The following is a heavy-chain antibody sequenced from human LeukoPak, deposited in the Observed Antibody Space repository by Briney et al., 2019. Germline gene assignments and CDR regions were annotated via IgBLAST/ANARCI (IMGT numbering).Heavy chain of an antibody. CDR1: GYSISSGYY. D-gene: IGHD2-15*01. J-gene: IGHJ4*02. CDR3: ARECSGGSCYSGSY. Sequence: PSETLSLTCTVSGYSISSGYYWSWIRQPPGKGLQWIGSIYHSGSTYYNPSLKSRVTISVDTSKNQFSLKLSSVTAADTAVYYCARECSGGSCYSGSYWGQGTLVTVSS. V-gene: IGHV4-38-2*02. CDR2: IYHSGST.